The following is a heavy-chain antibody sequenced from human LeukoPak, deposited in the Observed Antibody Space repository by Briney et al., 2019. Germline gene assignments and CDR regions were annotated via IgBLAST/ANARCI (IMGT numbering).Heavy chain of an antibody. J-gene: IGHJ2*01. V-gene: IGHV3-7*01. Sequence: GGSLRLSCAASGFTFSSYGMHWVRQAPGKGLEWVANIKQDGSEKYYVDSVKGRFTISRDNAKNSLYLQMNSLRAEDTAVYYCARNLKPRIAAAGPNPSSYWYFDLWGRGTLVTVSS. CDR2: IKQDGSEK. D-gene: IGHD6-13*01. CDR3: ARNLKPRIAAAGPNPSSYWYFDL. CDR1: GFTFSSYG.